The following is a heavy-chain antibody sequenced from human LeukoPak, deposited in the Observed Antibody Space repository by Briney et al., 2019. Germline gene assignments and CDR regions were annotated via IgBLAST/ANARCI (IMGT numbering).Heavy chain of an antibody. Sequence: ASVKVSCKVSGYTLTELSMHWVRQAPGKGLEWMGGFDPEDGETIYAQKFQGRVTMTEDTSTDTAYMELSSLRSEDTAVYYCATNLGRDWNYEVNNWFDPWGQGTLVTVSS. CDR3: ATNLGRDWNYEVNNWFDP. D-gene: IGHD1-7*01. V-gene: IGHV1-24*01. CDR2: FDPEDGET. CDR1: GYTLTELS. J-gene: IGHJ5*02.